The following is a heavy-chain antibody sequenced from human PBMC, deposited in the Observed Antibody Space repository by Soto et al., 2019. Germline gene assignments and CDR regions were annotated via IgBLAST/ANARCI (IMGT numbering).Heavy chain of an antibody. Sequence: EVQLVETGGGLIQPGGSLRLSCAASGFTVSSNYMSWVRQAPGKGLEWFSVIYSGGSTYYADSVKGRFTISRDNSKNTLYLQMNSLRAEDPAVYYCAREKYYYGPTYGMDVWGQGTTVTVSS. CDR1: GFTVSSNY. J-gene: IGHJ6*02. D-gene: IGHD3-10*01. CDR2: IYSGGST. V-gene: IGHV3-53*02. CDR3: AREKYYYGPTYGMDV.